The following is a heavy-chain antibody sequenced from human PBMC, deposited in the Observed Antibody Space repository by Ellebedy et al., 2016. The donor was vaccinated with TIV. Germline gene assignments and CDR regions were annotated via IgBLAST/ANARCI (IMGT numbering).Heavy chain of an antibody. CDR1: GYTFTGYY. V-gene: IGHV1-69*13. D-gene: IGHD3-3*01. Sequence: SVKVSXXASGYTFTGYYMHWVRQAPGQGLEWMGGIIPIFGTANYAQKFQGRVTITADESTSTAYMELSSLRSEDTAVYYCARDQGSGGYDFWSGPSTWGQGTLVTVSS. CDR2: IIPIFGTA. CDR3: ARDQGSGGYDFWSGPST. J-gene: IGHJ4*02.